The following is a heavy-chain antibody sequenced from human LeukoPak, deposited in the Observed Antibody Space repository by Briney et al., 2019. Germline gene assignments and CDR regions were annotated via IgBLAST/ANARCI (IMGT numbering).Heavy chain of an antibody. Sequence: GGSLTLSCAASGFTVRRFYMTWLRQAPGKGLEWVSSFYSGGSSYYADSVKGRFIISRDSSTDTLYLQMNSLRVEDTAVYFCARDRGYGYGFFDYWGQGTLVTVSS. CDR2: FYSGGSS. V-gene: IGHV3-53*01. D-gene: IGHD5-18*01. CDR3: ARDRGYGYGFFDY. J-gene: IGHJ4*02. CDR1: GFTVRRFY.